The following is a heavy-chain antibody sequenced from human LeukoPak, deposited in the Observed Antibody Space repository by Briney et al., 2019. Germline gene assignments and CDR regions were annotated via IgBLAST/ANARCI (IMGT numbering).Heavy chain of an antibody. CDR1: GGSISNYY. J-gene: IGHJ4*02. CDR2: IYNSGST. D-gene: IGHD3-22*01. CDR3: AREYSFGYEIDY. Sequence: PSETLSLTCTVSGGSISNYYWGWIRQPPGKGLEWIGNIYNSGSTNYNPSLKSRVTISLDTPKNQFSLKLSSVTAADTAMYYCAREYSFGYEIDYWGQGTLVTVSS. V-gene: IGHV4-59*01.